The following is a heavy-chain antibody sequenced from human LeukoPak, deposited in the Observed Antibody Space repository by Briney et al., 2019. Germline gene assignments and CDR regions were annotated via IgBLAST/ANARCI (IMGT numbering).Heavy chain of an antibody. CDR1: GYTFTSYG. J-gene: IGHJ6*04. D-gene: IGHD2-15*01. CDR3: ARGPGRCSGGSCHNYYYGMDV. Sequence: ASVKVSCKASGYTFTSYGISWVRQAPGQGLEWMGWISAYNGNTNYAQKLQGRVTMTTDTSTSTAYMELRSLRSDDTAVYYCARGPGRCSGGSCHNYYYGMDVWGKGTTVTVSS. V-gene: IGHV1-18*04. CDR2: ISAYNGNT.